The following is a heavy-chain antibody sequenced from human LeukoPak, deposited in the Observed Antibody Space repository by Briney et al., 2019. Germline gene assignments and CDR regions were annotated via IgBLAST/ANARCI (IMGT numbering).Heavy chain of an antibody. V-gene: IGHV3-30*04. Sequence: GGSLRLSCAASGFTFSSYAMHWVRQAPGKGLEWVAVISYDGSNKYYADSVKGRFTISRDNSKNTPYLQMNSLRAEDTAVYYCARDLAEDTVTLDYWGQGTLVTVSS. J-gene: IGHJ4*02. CDR3: ARDLAEDTVTLDY. D-gene: IGHD4-17*01. CDR2: ISYDGSNK. CDR1: GFTFSSYA.